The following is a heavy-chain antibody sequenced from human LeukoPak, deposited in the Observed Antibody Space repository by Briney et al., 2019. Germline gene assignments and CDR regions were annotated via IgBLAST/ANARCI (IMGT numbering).Heavy chain of an antibody. CDR1: GGSVSSGSYY. J-gene: IGHJ4*02. D-gene: IGHD4-17*01. V-gene: IGHV4-61*01. CDR2: IYYSGST. CDR3: ARLLYGDYDFDY. Sequence: SETLSLTCTVSGGSVSSGSYYWSWIRQPPGKGLEWIGYIYYSGSTNYNPSLKSRVTISVDTSKNQFSLKLSSVTAADTAVYYCARLLYGDYDFDYWGQGTLVTVSS.